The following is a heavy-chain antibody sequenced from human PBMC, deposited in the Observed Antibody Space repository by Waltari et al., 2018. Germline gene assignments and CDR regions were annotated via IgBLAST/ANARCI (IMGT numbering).Heavy chain of an antibody. CDR3: ARTFTDFWSGYYPYYYYGMDV. J-gene: IGHJ6*02. CDR1: GGSFSGYY. D-gene: IGHD3-3*01. CDR2: INHSGST. Sequence: QVQLQQWGAGLLKPSETLSLTCAVYGGSFSGYYWSWIRQPPGKGLEWIGEINHSGSTNYNPSLKSRVTISVDTSKNQFSLKLSSVTAAGTAVYYCARTFTDFWSGYYPYYYYGMDVWGQGTTVTVSS. V-gene: IGHV4-34*01.